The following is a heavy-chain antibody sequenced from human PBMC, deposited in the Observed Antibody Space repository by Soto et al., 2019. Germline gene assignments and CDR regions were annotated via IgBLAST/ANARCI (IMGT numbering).Heavy chain of an antibody. V-gene: IGHV3-49*03. CDR1: GFTFGEYA. D-gene: IGHD3-16*02. CDR2: IRSKAYGGTT. J-gene: IGHJ6*03. CDR3: TRTGLSDYYIWGSYPTLYYYYFDV. Sequence: GGSLRLSCTASGFTFGEYAMSWFRQAPGKGLEGVGFIRSKAYGGTTEYAVYVKGRFTISRDDSKSIAYLQMNSLKTEDTAVYYCTRTGLSDYYIWGSYPTLYYYYFDVWGQGTMVTVSS.